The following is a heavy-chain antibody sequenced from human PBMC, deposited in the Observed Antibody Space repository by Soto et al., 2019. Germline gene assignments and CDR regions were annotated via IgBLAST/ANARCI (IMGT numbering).Heavy chain of an antibody. Sequence: SVKVSCKASGGTFSSYAISWVRQAPGQGLEWMGGIIPIFGTANYAQKFQGRVTITADESTSTAYMELSSLRSEDTAVYYCAFYSGYETYYFDYWGQGTLVTVSS. CDR1: GGTFSSYA. D-gene: IGHD5-12*01. J-gene: IGHJ4*02. V-gene: IGHV1-69*13. CDR2: IIPIFGTA. CDR3: AFYSGYETYYFDY.